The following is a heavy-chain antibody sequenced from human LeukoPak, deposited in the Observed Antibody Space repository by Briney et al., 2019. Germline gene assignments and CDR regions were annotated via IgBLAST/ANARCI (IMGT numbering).Heavy chain of an antibody. CDR2: INHSGST. CDR1: GRSFSGYY. CDR3: ARVQITMIVVAKDAFDI. D-gene: IGHD3-22*01. Sequence: AETLSLTCAVYGRSFSGYYGSWIRQPPGKGLEWIGEINHSGSTNYNPSLKGRVTISVDTSKNQFALKLTSVAAADTAVYYCARVQITMIVVAKDAFDIWGQGTMVTVSS. V-gene: IGHV4-34*01. J-gene: IGHJ3*02.